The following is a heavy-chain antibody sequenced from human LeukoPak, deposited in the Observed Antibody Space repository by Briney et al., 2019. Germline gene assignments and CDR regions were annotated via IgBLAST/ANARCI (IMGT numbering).Heavy chain of an antibody. CDR2: ISSSSSNI. D-gene: IGHD6-19*01. Sequence: GGSLRLSCAASGFTFSSYSMNWVRQAPGKGLEWVSSISSSSSNIYYADSVKGRFTISRDNAKNSLYLQMNSLRVEDTALYYCASSPMAVEGHNWGQGTLVTVSS. CDR1: GFTFSSYS. CDR3: ASSPMAVEGHN. J-gene: IGHJ4*02. V-gene: IGHV3-21*01.